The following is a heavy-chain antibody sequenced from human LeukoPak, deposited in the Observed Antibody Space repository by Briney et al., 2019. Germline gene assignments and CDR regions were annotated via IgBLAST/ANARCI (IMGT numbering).Heavy chain of an antibody. V-gene: IGHV3-13*01. CDR2: IGTAGDT. CDR3: ARWCSSTSCYGLDY. CDR1: GFTFSSYD. J-gene: IGHJ4*02. D-gene: IGHD2-2*01. Sequence: GGSLRLSCAASGFTFSSYDMHWVRQATGKGLEWVSAIGTAGDTYYPGSVKGRFTISRENAKNSLYLQMNSLRAGDTVVYYCARWCSSTSCYGLDYWGQGTLVTVSS.